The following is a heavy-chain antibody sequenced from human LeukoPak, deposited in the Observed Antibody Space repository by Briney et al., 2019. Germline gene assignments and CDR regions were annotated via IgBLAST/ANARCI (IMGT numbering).Heavy chain of an antibody. Sequence: ASVKVSCKASGYTFTSYDINWVRQATGQGLEWMGWMNPNSGNTGYAQKFQGRVTITRNTSISTAYMELSSLRSEDTAVYYCARARSPSSGYLLRDHNWFDPWGQGTLVTVSS. CDR1: GYTFTSYD. J-gene: IGHJ5*02. CDR2: MNPNSGNT. CDR3: ARARSPSSGYLLRDHNWFDP. V-gene: IGHV1-8*03. D-gene: IGHD3-22*01.